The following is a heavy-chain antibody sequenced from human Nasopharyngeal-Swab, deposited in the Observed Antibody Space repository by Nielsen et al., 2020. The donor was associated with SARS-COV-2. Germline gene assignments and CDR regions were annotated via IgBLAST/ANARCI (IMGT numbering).Heavy chain of an antibody. CDR2: IYYTGSA. J-gene: IGHJ6*02. V-gene: IGHV4-59*01. Sequence: GSLRLSCTVSGASISPNSWSWIRQSPGKRLEWIGDIYYTGSADYSPSLRTRVTISVDRSKNRFSLELTSVTTADTAVYYCARWVPFRRGTGRPSFYYFGMDVRGQGTTVTVSS. CDR3: ARWVPFRRGTGRPSFYYFGMDV. CDR1: GASISPNS. D-gene: IGHD3/OR15-3a*01.